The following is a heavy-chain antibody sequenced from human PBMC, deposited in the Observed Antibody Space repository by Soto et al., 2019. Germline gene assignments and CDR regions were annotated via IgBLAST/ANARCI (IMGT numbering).Heavy chain of an antibody. Sequence: GASVKVSCKASGGTFSSYAISWVRQAPGQGLEWMGGIIPIFGTANYAQKFQGRVTITADKSTSTAYMELSSLRSEDTAVYHCATSLYDFWSYYYYGMDVWGLGTTVTVSS. CDR2: IIPIFGTA. J-gene: IGHJ6*02. D-gene: IGHD3-3*01. CDR1: GGTFSSYA. V-gene: IGHV1-69*06. CDR3: ATSLYDFWSYYYYGMDV.